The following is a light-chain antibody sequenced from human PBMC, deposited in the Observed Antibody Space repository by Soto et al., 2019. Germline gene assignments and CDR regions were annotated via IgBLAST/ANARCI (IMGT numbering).Light chain of an antibody. J-gene: IGKJ2*01. CDR3: QQYGSSPPDT. CDR1: QSVTSNY. V-gene: IGKV3-20*01. Sequence: EIVLTQSPGTLSLSPGERATLSCRASQSVTSNYLAWYQQRPGQPPRLLIYGASTSAIGIPDRFSGSGSGTDFTLTISRLEPEDFAVYYCQQYGSSPPDTFGQGTKLEIK. CDR2: GAS.